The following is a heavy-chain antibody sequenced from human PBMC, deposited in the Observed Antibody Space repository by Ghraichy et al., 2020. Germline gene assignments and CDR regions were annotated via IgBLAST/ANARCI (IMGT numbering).Heavy chain of an antibody. J-gene: IGHJ4*02. CDR1: GDSIITSPYY. CDR3: ARLARSGVPRPWSF. D-gene: IGHD1-26*01. V-gene: IGHV4-39*07. Sequence: SETLSLTCTVSGDSIITSPYYWGWVRQSPGKGLEWIGSLHYGERTSYNPSLISRVTISLDTSKNQFSLQVTSVTAADTAVYYCARLARSGVPRPWSFWGQGTLVTVSS. CDR2: LHYGERT.